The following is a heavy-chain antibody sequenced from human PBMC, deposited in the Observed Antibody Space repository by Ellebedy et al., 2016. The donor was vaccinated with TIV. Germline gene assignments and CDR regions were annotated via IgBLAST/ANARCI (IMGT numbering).Heavy chain of an antibody. Sequence: AASVKVSCKASGYTFTGYYMHWVRQAPGQGLEWMGWINPNSGGTNYAQKFQGRVTMTRDTSISKAYMELSRLRSDDTAVYYCARDPGIAASGTGEFDYWGQGTLVTVSS. J-gene: IGHJ4*02. V-gene: IGHV1-2*02. D-gene: IGHD6-13*01. CDR1: GYTFTGYY. CDR3: ARDPGIAASGTGEFDY. CDR2: INPNSGGT.